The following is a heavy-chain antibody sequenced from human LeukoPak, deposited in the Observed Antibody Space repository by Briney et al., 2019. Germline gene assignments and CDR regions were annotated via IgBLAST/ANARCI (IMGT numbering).Heavy chain of an antibody. V-gene: IGHV3-23*01. CDR3: VKNFWSDKYYYYYMDV. CDR1: GFPFSSYV. D-gene: IGHD3-3*01. CDR2: ISGSGATT. Sequence: GGSLRLSCAASGFPFSSYVMSWVRQAPGKGLEWVSGISGSGATTYSTDSVKGRFTISRDNSKNTLYLQMNGLRAEDTAVYYCVKNFWSDKYYYYYMDVWGKGTTVIVSS. J-gene: IGHJ6*03.